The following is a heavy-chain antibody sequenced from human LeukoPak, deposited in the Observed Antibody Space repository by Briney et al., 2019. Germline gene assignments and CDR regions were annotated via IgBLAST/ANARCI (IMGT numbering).Heavy chain of an antibody. J-gene: IGHJ6*02. D-gene: IGHD3-10*01. CDR1: GFTFSSYW. V-gene: IGHV3-7*01. CDR3: ARDDRFGELVLHYYGMDV. CDR2: IKQDGSEK. Sequence: PGGSLRLSCAASGFTFSSYWMSWVRQAPGKGLEWVANIKQDGSEKYYVDSVKGRFTISRDNAKNSLYLQMNSLRAEDTAVYYCARDDRFGELVLHYYGMDVWGQGTTVTVSS.